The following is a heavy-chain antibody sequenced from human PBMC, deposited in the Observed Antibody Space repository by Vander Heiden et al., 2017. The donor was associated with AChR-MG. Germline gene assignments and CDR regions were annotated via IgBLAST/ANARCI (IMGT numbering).Heavy chain of an antibody. V-gene: IGHV4-61*01. CDR3: AGDPNPYALYI. CDR2: ISSSGST. D-gene: IGHD7-27*01. Sequence: QVQLQESAPGLVKPSETLSLTCTVSGGSVSSDRNYWNWIRQPPGKGLEWIGHISSSGSTDYNPSLKSRVTISVDTSKNQFSLKLSSVTAADTAMYYCAGDPNPYALYIWGQGTMVTVSS. CDR1: GGSVSSDRNY. J-gene: IGHJ3*02.